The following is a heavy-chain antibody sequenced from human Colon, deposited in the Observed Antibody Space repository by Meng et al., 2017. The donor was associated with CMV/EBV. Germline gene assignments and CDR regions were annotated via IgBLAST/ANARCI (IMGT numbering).Heavy chain of an antibody. CDR3: ASLGGNSGVDY. V-gene: IGHV1-69*02. CDR1: GGTFSSYT. J-gene: IGHJ4*02. CDR2: IIPILGIA. Sequence: SVKVSCKASGGTFSSYTISWVRQAPGQGLEWMGRIIPILGIANYAQKFQGRVTITADKSTSTAYMELRSLRSEDTAVYYCASLGGNSGVDYWGQGTLVTVSS. D-gene: IGHD4-23*01.